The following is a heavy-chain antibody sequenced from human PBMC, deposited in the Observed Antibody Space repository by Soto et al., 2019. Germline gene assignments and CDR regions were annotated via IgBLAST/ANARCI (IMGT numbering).Heavy chain of an antibody. CDR3: ARDSDLNWFDP. V-gene: IGHV3-21*01. Sequence: SGGSLRLSCVASGFTFSSYSMNWVRQAPGKGLEWVSSISSSSSYIYYADSVKGRFTISRDNAKNSLYLQMNSLRAEDTAVYYCARDSDLNWFDPWGQGTLVTVSS. J-gene: IGHJ5*02. CDR2: ISSSSSYI. CDR1: GFTFSSYS. D-gene: IGHD3-10*01.